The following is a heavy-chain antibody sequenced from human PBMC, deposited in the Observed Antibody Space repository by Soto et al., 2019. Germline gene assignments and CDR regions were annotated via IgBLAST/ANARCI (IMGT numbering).Heavy chain of an antibody. J-gene: IGHJ5*02. CDR1: GYTFTSYG. V-gene: IGHV1-18*04. CDR3: ARLIAAAENWFDP. D-gene: IGHD6-13*01. Sequence: GASVKVSGKASGYTFTSYGISWVRQAPGQGLEWMGWISAYNGNTNYAQKLQGRVTMTTDTSTSTAYMELRSLRSDDTAVYYCARLIAAAENWFDPLCQGTLVTVSS. CDR2: ISAYNGNT.